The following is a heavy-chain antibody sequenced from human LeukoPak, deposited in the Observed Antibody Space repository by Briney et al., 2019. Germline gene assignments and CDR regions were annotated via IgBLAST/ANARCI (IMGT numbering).Heavy chain of an antibody. Sequence: GGALKLSFAASGFNFSSYWMSWVRPAPGKGLGWVANIKQDGSEKYYVDSVKGRFTISRDNAKNSLYLQMNSLRAEDTAVYYCARGKSGWYFDYWGQGTLVTVSS. D-gene: IGHD6-19*01. CDR1: GFNFSSYW. CDR2: IKQDGSEK. V-gene: IGHV3-7*01. J-gene: IGHJ4*02. CDR3: ARGKSGWYFDY.